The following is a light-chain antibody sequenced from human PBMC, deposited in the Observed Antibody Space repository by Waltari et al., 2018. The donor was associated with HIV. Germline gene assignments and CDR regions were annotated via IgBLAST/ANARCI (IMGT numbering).Light chain of an antibody. CDR1: QSFSSD. CDR2: DAS. CDR3: QQRST. J-gene: IGKJ5*01. Sequence: EIVLTQSPATLYLSTGESSTLSCRASQSFSSDLACYQKQPGQAPRLLIYDASNRATGIPARFSGSGSGTDFNLTISSLEPEDFAFYDCQQRSTFGQGTRLEIK. V-gene: IGKV3-11*01.